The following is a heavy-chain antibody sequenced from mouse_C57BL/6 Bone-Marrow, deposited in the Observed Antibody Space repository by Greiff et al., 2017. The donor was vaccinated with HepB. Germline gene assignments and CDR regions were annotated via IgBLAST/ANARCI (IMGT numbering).Heavy chain of an antibody. CDR1: GYTFTSYD. CDR3: ARREPMAYYYGSSFYYFDY. D-gene: IGHD1-1*01. V-gene: IGHV1-85*01. J-gene: IGHJ2*01. CDR2: IYPRDGST. Sequence: QVQLKQSGPELVKPGASVKLSCKASGYTFTSYDINWVKQRPGQGLGWIGWIYPRDGSTKYNEKFKGKATLTVDTSSSTAYMELHSLTSEDSAVYFCARREPMAYYYGSSFYYFDYWGQGTTLTVSS.